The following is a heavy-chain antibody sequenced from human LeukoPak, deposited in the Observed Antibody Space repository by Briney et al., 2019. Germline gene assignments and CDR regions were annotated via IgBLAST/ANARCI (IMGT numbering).Heavy chain of an antibody. CDR3: AKAPTGSYFDY. CDR2: ISGTGSST. Sequence: PGGSLRLSCAASGFTFSGYGMSWVRQAPGKGLEWVSSISGTGSSTYYADSVKRRFTISRDNSKNTLYLHMNSLRAEDTAVYYCAKAPTGSYFDYWGQGTLVTVSS. CDR1: GFTFSGYG. D-gene: IGHD3-10*01. J-gene: IGHJ4*02. V-gene: IGHV3-23*01.